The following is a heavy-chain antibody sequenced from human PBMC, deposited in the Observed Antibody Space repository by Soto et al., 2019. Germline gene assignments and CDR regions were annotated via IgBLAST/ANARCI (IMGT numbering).Heavy chain of an antibody. Sequence: PGGSLRLSCAASGFTFSSYGMHWVRQAPGKGLEWVAVISYDGSNKYYADSVKGRFTISRDNSKNTLYLQMNSLRAEDTAVYYCAKVLHYYDSSGEIDYWGQGTLVTVSS. D-gene: IGHD3-22*01. CDR2: ISYDGSNK. J-gene: IGHJ4*02. CDR3: AKVLHYYDSSGEIDY. V-gene: IGHV3-30*18. CDR1: GFTFSSYG.